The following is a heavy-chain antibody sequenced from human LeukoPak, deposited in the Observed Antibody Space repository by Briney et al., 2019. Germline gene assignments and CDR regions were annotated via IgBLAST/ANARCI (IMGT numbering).Heavy chain of an antibody. D-gene: IGHD2-15*01. CDR1: GDSVSTNSVA. V-gene: IGHV6-1*01. J-gene: IGHJ3*01. CDR2: TYYRSKWNN. CDR3: ARGRYSGFDL. Sequence: SQTLSLTCAISGDSVSTNSVAWNWIRQSPSRGLEWLGRTYYRSKWNNDYAVSVKGRITINPDTSKNQFSLQLNSVTPDGTALYYCARGRYSGFDLWGQGTMVTVSS.